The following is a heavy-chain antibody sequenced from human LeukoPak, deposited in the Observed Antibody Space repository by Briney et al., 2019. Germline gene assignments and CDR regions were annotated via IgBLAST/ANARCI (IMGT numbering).Heavy chain of an antibody. CDR2: SRNKADSYTT. D-gene: IGHD2-8*02. J-gene: IGHJ3*02. Sequence: GGSLRLSCAASGFTFSDHFMDWVRQAPGKGREWVGRSRNKADSYTTEYAASVKCRFTISRDESKNSLYLQMNSLTTEDTAVYHCARKVIGSTTSGGLDIWGQGTMVTVSS. CDR3: ARKVIGSTTSGGLDI. V-gene: IGHV3-72*01. CDR1: GFTFSDHF.